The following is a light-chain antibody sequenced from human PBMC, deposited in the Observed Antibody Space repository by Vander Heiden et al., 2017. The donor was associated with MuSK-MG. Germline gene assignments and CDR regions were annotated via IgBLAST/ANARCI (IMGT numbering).Light chain of an antibody. CDR2: GAS. J-gene: IGKJ1*01. CDR1: QSVSSN. Sequence: IVMTQSPATLSVSPGERATLSCRASQSVSSNLAWYQQKPGQAPRLLIYGASTRATGIPARFSGSGSGTEFTLTISSLQSEDFAVYYCQRYNNWPWTFGQGTKVEIK. CDR3: QRYNNWPWT. V-gene: IGKV3-15*01.